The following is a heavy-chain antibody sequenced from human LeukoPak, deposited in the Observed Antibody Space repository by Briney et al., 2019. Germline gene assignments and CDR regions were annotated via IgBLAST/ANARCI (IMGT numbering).Heavy chain of an antibody. D-gene: IGHD6-13*01. CDR3: ARVIRAAPGKGYFDY. J-gene: IGHJ4*02. CDR2: ISGSGGST. V-gene: IGHV3-23*01. Sequence: LTGGSLRLSCATSGFIFSTYALSWVRQAPGKGLEWASSISGSGGSTYHADSVEGRFTISRDSSKNTLYLQMNSLRAEDTAIYYCARVIRAAPGKGYFDYWGQGTLVTVSS. CDR1: GFIFSTYA.